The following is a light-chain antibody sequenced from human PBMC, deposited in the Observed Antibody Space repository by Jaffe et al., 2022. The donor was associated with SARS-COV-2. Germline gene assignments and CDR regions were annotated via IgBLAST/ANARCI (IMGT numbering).Light chain of an antibody. CDR3: GAWDSSLSAWV. CDR2: ENN. Sequence: QSVLTQPPSVSAAPGQKVTISCSGSSSNIGINYVSWYQQVPGTAPKLLIYENNKRPSGIPDRFSGSKSGTSATLGITGLQTGDEADYYCGAWDSSLSAWVFGGGTKLTVL. V-gene: IGLV1-51*02. J-gene: IGLJ3*02. CDR1: SSNIGINY.